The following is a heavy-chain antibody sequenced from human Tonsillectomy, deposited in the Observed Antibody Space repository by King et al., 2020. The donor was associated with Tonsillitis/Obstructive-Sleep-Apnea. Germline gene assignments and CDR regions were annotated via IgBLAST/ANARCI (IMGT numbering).Heavy chain of an antibody. CDR2: INWNGGST. D-gene: IGHD5-18*01. Sequence: VQLVESGGGVVRPGGSLRLSCAASGFTFDDYGMSWVRQAPGKGLEWVSRINWNGGSTGYADSVKCRFTISRDSDKNSLYLQMTSLRAEDTALYYCASDSLGGGYSYGYWGQGTLVTVSS. CDR1: GFTFDDYG. CDR3: ASDSLGGGYSYGY. V-gene: IGHV3-20*04. J-gene: IGHJ4*02.